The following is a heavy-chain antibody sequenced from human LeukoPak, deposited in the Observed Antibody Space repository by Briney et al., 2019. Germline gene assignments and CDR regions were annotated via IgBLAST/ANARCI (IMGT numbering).Heavy chain of an antibody. CDR2: ISAYNGNT. D-gene: IGHD3-9*01. V-gene: IGHV1-18*01. Sequence: GASVKVSCKASGYTFTSYGISWVRQAPGQGLEWMGWISAYNGNTNYAQKLQGRVTMTTDTSTSTAYMELRSLRSDDTAVYYCARDRPYYDILTGYYNAIHSGYFDYWGQGTLVTVSS. J-gene: IGHJ4*02. CDR1: GYTFTSYG. CDR3: ARDRPYYDILTGYYNAIHSGYFDY.